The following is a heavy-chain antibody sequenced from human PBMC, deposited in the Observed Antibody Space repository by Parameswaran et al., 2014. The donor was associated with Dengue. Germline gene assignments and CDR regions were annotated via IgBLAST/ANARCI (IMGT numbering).Heavy chain of an antibody. D-gene: IGHD2-2*02. CDR2: ISHSGST. J-gene: IGHJ5*02. Sequence: ASETLSLTCAVYGGSLSDNYSSWIRQPPGKGLEWIGEISHSGSTNYNPSLKSRVTISIDTSKNQFSLKLKSVTAADTAVYYCARGVYCSSTSCYRDDENWFDPWGQGTLVTVSS. V-gene: IGHV4-34*01. CDR1: GGSLSDNY. CDR3: ARGVYCSSTSCYRDDENWFDP.